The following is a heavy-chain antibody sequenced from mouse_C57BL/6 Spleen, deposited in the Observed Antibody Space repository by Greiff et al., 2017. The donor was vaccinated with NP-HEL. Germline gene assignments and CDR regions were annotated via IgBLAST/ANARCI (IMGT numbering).Heavy chain of an antibody. J-gene: IGHJ4*01. Sequence: EVQVVESGPELVKPGASVKISCKASGYSFTGYYMNWVKQSPEKSLEWIGEINPSTGGTTYNQKFKAKATLTVDKSYSTAYMQLKILPSEDSAVYYCARPYYYGSSHYAMDYWGQGTSVTVSS. CDR3: ARPYYYGSSHYAMDY. D-gene: IGHD1-1*01. CDR1: GYSFTGYY. V-gene: IGHV1-42*01. CDR2: INPSTGGT.